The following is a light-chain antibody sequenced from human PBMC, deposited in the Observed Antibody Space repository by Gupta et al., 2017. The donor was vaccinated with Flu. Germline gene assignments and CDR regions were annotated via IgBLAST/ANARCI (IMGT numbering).Light chain of an antibody. CDR1: ESLVYSDGDSY. J-gene: IGKJ1*01. CDR2: KAS. Sequence: DAVMTQSPLPLPVTLGQPASISCRSSESLVYSDGDSYVSWFHQRPGQSPRRLIYKASNRDSGVPDRISGSGSGTDFTLTISRLEAEDVGVYYCIHSTRWPWTFGQGTKLEI. CDR3: IHSTRWPWT. V-gene: IGKV2-30*01.